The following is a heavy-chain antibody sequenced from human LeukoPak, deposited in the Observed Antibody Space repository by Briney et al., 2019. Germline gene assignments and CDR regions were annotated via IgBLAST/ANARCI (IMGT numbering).Heavy chain of an antibody. CDR3: AREKYYYDSSGYRAPSHFDD. V-gene: IGHV3-33*01. CDR1: GFTFSSYG. D-gene: IGHD3-22*01. CDR2: IWYDGSNK. Sequence: GGPLRLSCAASGFTFSSYGMHWVRQAPGKGLEWVAVIWYDGSNKYYADSVKARFTISRDNSKNTLYLQMNSLGAEDTAVYYCAREKYYYDSSGYRAPSHFDDWGQGTLVTVSS. J-gene: IGHJ4*02.